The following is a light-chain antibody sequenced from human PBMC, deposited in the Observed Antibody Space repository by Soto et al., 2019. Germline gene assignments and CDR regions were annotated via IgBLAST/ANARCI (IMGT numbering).Light chain of an antibody. CDR1: SSDVGAYNY. CDR2: DVT. Sequence: QSALAQPASVSGSPGQSITISCTGTSSDVGAYNYVSWYHQHHPGKAPELIIYDVTDRPSGVSTRFSGSKSGNTASLTISGLQAEDERDYYCSSYTTIKTVIFGGGTKVTVL. V-gene: IGLV2-14*01. J-gene: IGLJ2*01. CDR3: SSYTTIKTVI.